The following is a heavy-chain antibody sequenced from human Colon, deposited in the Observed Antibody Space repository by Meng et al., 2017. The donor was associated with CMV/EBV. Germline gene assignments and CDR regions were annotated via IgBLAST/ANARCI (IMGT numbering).Heavy chain of an antibody. CDR1: GFIFSDFY. Sequence: VALVESGGCLVKPRGSLRLSCPASGFIFSDFYIHWIRQAPGKGLEWISYIISTSGIYTKYIDSVKGRFTISRDNAKNSVYLQMNSLRAEDTAVYYCAREGGAKRFDSWGQGTLVTVSS. D-gene: IGHD1-26*01. CDR3: AREGGAKRFDS. CDR2: IISTSGIYT. V-gene: IGHV3-11*06. J-gene: IGHJ4*02.